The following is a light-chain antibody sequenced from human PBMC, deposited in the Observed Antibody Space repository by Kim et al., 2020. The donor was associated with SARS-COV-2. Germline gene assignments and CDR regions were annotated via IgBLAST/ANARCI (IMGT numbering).Light chain of an antibody. V-gene: IGLV3-1*01. CDR3: QAWDSSLRV. Sequence: SYELTQPPSVSVSPGQTASITCSGDKLGDKYACWYKQKPGQSPVLVTYQDSKRPSGTPERFSGSNSGNTATLTISGTEAMDEADYYCQAWDSSLRVFGGGTQLTVL. J-gene: IGLJ3*02. CDR2: QDS. CDR1: KLGDKY.